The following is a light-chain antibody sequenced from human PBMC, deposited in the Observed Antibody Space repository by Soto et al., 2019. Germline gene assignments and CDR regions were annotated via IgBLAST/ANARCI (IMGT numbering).Light chain of an antibody. CDR2: GAS. CDR3: QQYDTSPPWT. V-gene: IGKV3-20*01. Sequence: IVMTQSPPTLSVSPGERATLSCGASQSVSSNLAWYQQKPGQAPRLLIYGASSRATGIPDRFSGSGSGTDFTLTISRLEPEDFAVYYCQQYDTSPPWTFGQGTKVDIK. CDR1: QSVSSN. J-gene: IGKJ1*01.